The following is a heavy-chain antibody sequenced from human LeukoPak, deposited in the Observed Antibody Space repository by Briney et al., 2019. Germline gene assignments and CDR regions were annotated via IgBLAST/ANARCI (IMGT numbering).Heavy chain of an antibody. Sequence: SETLSLTCTVSGVSISSGDYYWSWIRQPPGKGLEWIGYIYYSGSTYYNPSLKSRVTISVDTSKNQFSLKLSSVTAADTAVYYCARRGYDILTGYYSPFDYWGQGTLVTVSS. J-gene: IGHJ4*02. CDR1: GVSISSGDYY. V-gene: IGHV4-30-4*01. CDR3: ARRGYDILTGYYSPFDY. D-gene: IGHD3-9*01. CDR2: IYYSGST.